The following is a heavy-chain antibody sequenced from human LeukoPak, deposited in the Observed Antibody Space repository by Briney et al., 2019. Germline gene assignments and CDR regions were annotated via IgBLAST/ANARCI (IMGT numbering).Heavy chain of an antibody. Sequence: GGSLRLSCAASGLTFSSYAMHWVRQAPGKGLEWVAVISYDGSNKYYADSVKGRFTISRDNSKNTLYLQMNSLRAEDTAVYYCASEGCSSTSCYQGAYYYYGMDVWGQGTTVTVSS. CDR1: GLTFSSYA. CDR2: ISYDGSNK. CDR3: ASEGCSSTSCYQGAYYYYGMDV. V-gene: IGHV3-30-3*01. J-gene: IGHJ6*02. D-gene: IGHD2-2*01.